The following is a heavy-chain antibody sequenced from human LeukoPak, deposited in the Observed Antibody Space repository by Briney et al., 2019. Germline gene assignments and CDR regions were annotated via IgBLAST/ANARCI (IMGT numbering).Heavy chain of an antibody. V-gene: IGHV4-30-2*01. CDR2: IYHSGST. D-gene: IGHD2-2*01. J-gene: IGHJ5*02. CDR3: ARGLHSDIVVVPAAIRDNWFDP. CDR1: GGSISSGGYY. Sequence: SQTLSLTCTVSGGSISSGGYYWSWIRQPPGKGLEWIGYIYHSGSTYYNPSLKSRVTISVDRSKNQFSLKLSSVTAADTAVYYCARGLHSDIVVVPAAIRDNWFDPWGQGTLVTVSS.